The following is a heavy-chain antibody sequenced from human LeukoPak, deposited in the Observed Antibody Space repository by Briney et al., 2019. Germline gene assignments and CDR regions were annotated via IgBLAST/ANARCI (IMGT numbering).Heavy chain of an antibody. D-gene: IGHD2-21*01. CDR2: MNPNSGNT. V-gene: IGHV1-8*01. CDR1: GYTFTSYD. Sequence: GASVKVSCKASGYTFTSYDINWVRQATGQGLEWMGWMNPNSGNTGYAQKFQGRVTMTRNTSISTAYMELSSLRSADTAVYYCARGRVKKRIKGQPQYNWFDPWGQGTLVTVSS. CDR3: ARGRVKKRIKGQPQYNWFDP. J-gene: IGHJ5*02.